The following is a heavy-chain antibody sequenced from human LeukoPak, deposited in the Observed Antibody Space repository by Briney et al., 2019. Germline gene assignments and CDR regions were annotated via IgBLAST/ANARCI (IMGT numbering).Heavy chain of an antibody. D-gene: IGHD5-18*01. Sequence: GGSLRLSCAASGFTFSSYLVMWGRRAPGKVPEWVANIKQDGSEKYYVAAVKGRFTISRDNDKKSLYLQMNSLRAEDTAVYYCARKRYSTTDYWGQGTLVTVSS. CDR1: GFTFSSYL. CDR3: ARKRYSTTDY. CDR2: IKQDGSEK. J-gene: IGHJ4*02. V-gene: IGHV3-7*01.